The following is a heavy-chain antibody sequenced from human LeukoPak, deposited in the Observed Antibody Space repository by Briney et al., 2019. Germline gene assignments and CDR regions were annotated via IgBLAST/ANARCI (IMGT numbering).Heavy chain of an antibody. Sequence: SETLSLTCAVYGGSSSGYYWSWIRQPPGKGLEWIGEINHSGSTNYNPSLKSRVTISVDTSKNQFSLKLSSVTAADTAVYYCSRGRIVPAAGLRWFDPWGQGTLVTVSS. CDR3: SRGRIVPAAGLRWFDP. CDR1: GGSSSGYY. V-gene: IGHV4-34*01. D-gene: IGHD2-2*01. J-gene: IGHJ5*02. CDR2: INHSGST.